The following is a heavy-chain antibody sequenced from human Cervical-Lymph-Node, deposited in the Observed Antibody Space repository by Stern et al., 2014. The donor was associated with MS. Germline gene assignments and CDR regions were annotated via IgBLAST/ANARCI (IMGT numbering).Heavy chain of an antibody. Sequence: QVQLQESGPGLVKPSQTLSLTCTVSGGSISSGAYYWSWIRQPPGKGLEWIGYIYYSGSTYYSPSLKSRVTISVDTSKNQFSLKLSSVTAADTAVYYCAREGPRTGTLVYWGQGTLVTVSS. CDR2: IYYSGST. V-gene: IGHV4-30-4*01. CDR1: GGSISSGAYY. D-gene: IGHD3/OR15-3a*01. CDR3: AREGPRTGTLVY. J-gene: IGHJ4*02.